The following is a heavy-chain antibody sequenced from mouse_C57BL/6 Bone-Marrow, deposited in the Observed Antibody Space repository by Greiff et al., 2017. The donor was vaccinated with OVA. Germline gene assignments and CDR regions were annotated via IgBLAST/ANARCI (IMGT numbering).Heavy chain of an antibody. CDR2: IYPRSGNT. CDR3: ARESDLFPWFAY. Sequence: VKLQESGAELARPGASVKLSCKASGYTFTSYGISWVKQRTGQGLEWIGEIYPRSGNTYYNEKFKGKATLTADKSSSTAYMELRSLTSEDSAVYFCARESDLFPWFAYWGQGTLVTVSA. V-gene: IGHV1-81*01. J-gene: IGHJ3*01. CDR1: GYTFTSYG.